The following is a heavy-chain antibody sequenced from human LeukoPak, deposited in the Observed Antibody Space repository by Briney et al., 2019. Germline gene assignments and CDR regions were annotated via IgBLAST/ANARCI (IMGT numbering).Heavy chain of an antibody. J-gene: IGHJ4*02. CDR2: ISDSGSRI. Sequence: GGSLRLSCAASGFTFSSYDMNWVRQAPGKGLEWISYISDSGSRIYYADSVKGRFTISRDNAKNSLYLQMNSLRAEDTAVYYCARVKGLAIDYWGQGTLVTVSS. D-gene: IGHD6-19*01. CDR3: ARVKGLAIDY. V-gene: IGHV3-48*03. CDR1: GFTFSSYD.